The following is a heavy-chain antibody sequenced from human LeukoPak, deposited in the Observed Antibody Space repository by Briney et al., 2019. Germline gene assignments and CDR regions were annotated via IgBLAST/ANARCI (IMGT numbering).Heavy chain of an antibody. V-gene: IGHV1-8*01. CDR2: MNPKRGNT. CDR3: ARGGSSSSYYNNYGMDV. Sequence: ASVKVSCKASGYSLTSFDINWVRHGSGQGLEWMGWMNPKRGNTGYAPRFQGRVTITRDTSINTAFMELSSLRPDDTAIYYCARGGSSSSYYNNYGMDVWGQGTTITVSS. CDR1: GYSLTSFD. J-gene: IGHJ6*02. D-gene: IGHD6-13*01.